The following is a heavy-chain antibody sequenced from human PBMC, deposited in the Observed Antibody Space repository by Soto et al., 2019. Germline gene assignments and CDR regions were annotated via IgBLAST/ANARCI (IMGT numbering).Heavy chain of an antibody. V-gene: IGHV4-59*01. CDR1: GDAMSSNY. D-gene: IGHD3-16*01. CDR3: ARAMGDWGTYYYYYGMDV. J-gene: IGHJ6*02. CDR2: VYYAGAT. Sequence: QVQLQESGPGLVRPSETLSLTCTVSGDAMSSNYWSWIRQPPGKGLEWIGYVYYAGATSYNPSLQSRVTSSLDTSKNQFSLKLSSVTAADTAVYYCARAMGDWGTYYYYYGMDVWGQGTTVTVSS.